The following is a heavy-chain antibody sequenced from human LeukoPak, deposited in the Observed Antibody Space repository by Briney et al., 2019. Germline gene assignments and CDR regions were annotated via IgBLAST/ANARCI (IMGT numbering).Heavy chain of an antibody. D-gene: IGHD4-17*01. V-gene: IGHV4-59*01. CDR2: IYYSGSS. J-gene: IGHJ6*02. Sequence: PSETLSLTCTVSGGSFSSYYWSWIRQPPGKGLEWIGYIYYSGSSNYNTTHASRVTMSVATSKNQFSLKPSSVTAADTAVYYCARDATVTHYYYYTGMDVWGQGTTVTVSS. CDR1: GGSFSSYY. CDR3: ARDATVTHYYYYTGMDV.